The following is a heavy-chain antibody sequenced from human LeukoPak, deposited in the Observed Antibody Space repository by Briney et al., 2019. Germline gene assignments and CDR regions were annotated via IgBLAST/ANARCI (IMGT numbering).Heavy chain of an antibody. V-gene: IGHV1-18*01. J-gene: IGHJ6*03. CDR3: AREAARPNYYYYYMDV. CDR2: ISAYNGNT. D-gene: IGHD6-6*01. Sequence: ASVKVSCKASGYTFTSYGISWVRQAPGQGLEWMGWISAYNGNTNYAQKLQGRVTMTTDTSTSTAYMELRSLRSDDTAVYYCAREAARPNYYYYYMDVWGKGTTVTVSS. CDR1: GYTFTSYG.